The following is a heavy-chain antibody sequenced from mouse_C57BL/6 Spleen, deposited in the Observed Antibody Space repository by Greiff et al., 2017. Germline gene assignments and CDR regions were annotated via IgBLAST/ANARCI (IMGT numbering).Heavy chain of an antibody. CDR1: GYSITSGYY. Sequence: EVQRVESGPGLVKPSQSLSLTCSVTGYSITSGYYWNLIRQFPGNILERMGYISYDGSNNYNPSLKNRISITRDTSKNQFFLKLKSVTPEDTATYSCARDRTVPYFDYWGQGTTLTVSS. J-gene: IGHJ2*01. CDR3: ARDRTVPYFDY. V-gene: IGHV3-6*01. CDR2: ISYDGSN. D-gene: IGHD1-1*01.